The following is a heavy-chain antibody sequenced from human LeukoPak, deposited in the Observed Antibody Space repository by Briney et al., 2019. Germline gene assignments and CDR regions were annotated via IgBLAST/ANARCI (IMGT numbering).Heavy chain of an antibody. CDR3: AKGGTVIARLIASD. D-gene: IGHD6-6*01. Sequence: AGGSLRLSCAASGFTFSSYWMSWVRQAPGKGLEWVSSISGSFTSTYYADSVKGRFTISRDNSEDTLYLQMNSLRAEDTAVYYCAKGGTVIARLIASDWGQGTLVTVSS. CDR2: ISGSFTST. V-gene: IGHV3-23*01. CDR1: GFTFSSYW. J-gene: IGHJ4*02.